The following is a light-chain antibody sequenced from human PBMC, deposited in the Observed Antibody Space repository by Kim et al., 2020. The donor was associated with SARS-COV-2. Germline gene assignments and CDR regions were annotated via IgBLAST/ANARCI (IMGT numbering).Light chain of an antibody. V-gene: IGKV3-15*01. CDR2: GAS. CDR3: QQYNNWPGT. J-gene: IGKJ1*01. Sequence: VSPGERATLSCRASQSVSSNLAWYQQKPGQAPRLLIYGASTRATGIPARFSGSGSGSEFTLTISGLQSEDFAVYYCQQYNNWPGTFGQGTKVDIK. CDR1: QSVSSN.